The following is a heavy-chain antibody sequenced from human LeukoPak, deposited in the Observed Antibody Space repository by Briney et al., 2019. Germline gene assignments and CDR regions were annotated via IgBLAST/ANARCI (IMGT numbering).Heavy chain of an antibody. Sequence: GESLRLSCAASGFTFSSYWMSWVRQAPGKGLEWVANIKQDGSEKYYVDSVKGRFTISRDNAKNSLYLQMNSLRAEDTAVYYCARAGPHIVVVPAAIQDYYYYYYMDVWGKGTTVTVSS. V-gene: IGHV3-7*01. J-gene: IGHJ6*03. CDR3: ARAGPHIVVVPAAIQDYYYYYYMDV. D-gene: IGHD2-2*01. CDR2: IKQDGSEK. CDR1: GFTFSSYW.